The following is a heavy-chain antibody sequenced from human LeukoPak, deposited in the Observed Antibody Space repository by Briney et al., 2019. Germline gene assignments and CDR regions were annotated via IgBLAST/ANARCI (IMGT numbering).Heavy chain of an antibody. J-gene: IGHJ4*02. CDR3: ARGSRDGYNSFDY. CDR2: INHSGST. D-gene: IGHD5-24*01. Sequence: SEALSLTCAVYGGSFSGYYWSWIRQPPGKGLEWIGEINHSGSTNYNPSLKSRVTISVDTSKNQFSLKLSSVTAADTAVYYCARGSRDGYNSFDYWGQGTLVTVSS. CDR1: GGSFSGYY. V-gene: IGHV4-34*01.